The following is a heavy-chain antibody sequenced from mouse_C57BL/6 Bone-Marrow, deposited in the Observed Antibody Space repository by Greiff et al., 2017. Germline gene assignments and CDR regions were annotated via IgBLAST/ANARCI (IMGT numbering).Heavy chain of an antibody. CDR3: ARERNDGYYLLAWFAY. V-gene: IGHV1-42*01. J-gene: IGHJ3*01. CDR2: INPSTGGT. CDR1: GYSFTGYY. D-gene: IGHD2-3*01. Sequence: EVQLQQSGPELVKPGASVKISCKASGYSFTGYYMNWVKQSPEKSLEWIGEINPSTGGTTYNQKFKAKATLTVDKSSSTAYMQLKSLTSEDSAVYYCARERNDGYYLLAWFAYWGQGTLVTVSA.